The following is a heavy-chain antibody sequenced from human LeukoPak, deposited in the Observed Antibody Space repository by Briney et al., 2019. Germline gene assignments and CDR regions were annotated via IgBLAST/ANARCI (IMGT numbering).Heavy chain of an antibody. CDR2: ISYDGSNK. CDR1: GFTFSSYG. CDR3: AKDSIVYYYYYMDV. Sequence: GGSLRLSCAASGFTFSSYGMHWVRQAPNRGLEWVAVISYDGSNKYYADSVKGRFTISRDKSKNTLYLHMNSLRAEDTAVYYCAKDSIVYYYYYMDVWGKGTTVTVSS. J-gene: IGHJ6*03. V-gene: IGHV3-30*18. D-gene: IGHD3-16*02.